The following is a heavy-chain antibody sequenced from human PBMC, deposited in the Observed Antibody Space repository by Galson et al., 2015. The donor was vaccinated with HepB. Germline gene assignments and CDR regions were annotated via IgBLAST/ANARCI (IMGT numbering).Heavy chain of an antibody. CDR2: MWSDGSNK. CDR3: AREGKDDSRTYLDY. V-gene: IGHV3-33*01. Sequence: SLRLSCAASGFDFNNCGMHWVRQAPGKGPEWVAVMWSDGSNKLYADSVKGRFTISRDNSNNTLYLQMNSLGAEDTAVYYCAREGKDDSRTYLDYWGQGTPVTVSS. J-gene: IGHJ4*02. CDR1: GFDFNNCG. D-gene: IGHD3-16*01.